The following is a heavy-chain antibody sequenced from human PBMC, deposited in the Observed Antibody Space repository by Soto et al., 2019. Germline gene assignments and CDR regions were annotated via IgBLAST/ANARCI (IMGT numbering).Heavy chain of an antibody. D-gene: IGHD5-12*01. CDR3: ARGGDGYNYADY. CDR1: GGSISSSSYY. J-gene: IGHJ4*02. CDR2: IYYSGST. V-gene: IGHV4-39*01. Sequence: SETLSLTCTVSGGSISSSSYYWGWIRQPPGKGLEWIGSIYYSGSTYYNPSLKSRVTISVDTSKNQFSLKLSSVTAAGTAVYYCARGGDGYNYADYWGQGTLVTVSS.